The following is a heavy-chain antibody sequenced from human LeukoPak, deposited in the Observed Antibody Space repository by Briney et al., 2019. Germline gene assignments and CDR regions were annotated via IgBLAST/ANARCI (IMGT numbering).Heavy chain of an antibody. CDR2: IYHSGST. D-gene: IGHD3-9*01. V-gene: IGHV4-4*02. CDR1: GGSISSSNW. CDR3: ARAPRYFDWFDP. J-gene: IGHJ5*02. Sequence: SETLSLTCAVSGGSISSSNWWSWVRQPPGKGLEWIGEIYHSGSTNYNPSLKSRVTISVDTSKNQFSLKLSSVTAADTAVYYCARAPRYFDWFDPWGQGTLVTVSS.